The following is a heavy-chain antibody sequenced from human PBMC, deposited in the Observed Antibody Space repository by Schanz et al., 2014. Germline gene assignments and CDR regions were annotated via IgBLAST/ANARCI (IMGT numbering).Heavy chain of an antibody. CDR3: ARDTLWFGDINDAFDV. CDR1: GFNLRRYS. J-gene: IGHJ3*01. D-gene: IGHD3-10*01. Sequence: QLVESGGGLVKPGGSLRLSCATSGFNLRRYSMNWVRQAPGGGMEWVSSISATSNFVNYAASVEARFTVSRDNANNVMYRQTNSMRVADTAMYSWARDTLWFGDINDAFDVWGHGTMVTVS. V-gene: IGHV3-21*01. CDR2: ISATSNFV.